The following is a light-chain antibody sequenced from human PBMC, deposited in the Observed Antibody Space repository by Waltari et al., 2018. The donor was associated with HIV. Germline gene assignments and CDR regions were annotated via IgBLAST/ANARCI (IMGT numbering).Light chain of an antibody. CDR1: SSHVGGYNY. Sequence: QSALTQPPSASGSPGQSVTIPCTGPSSHVGGYNYVSWYQQHPGKAPKLMIYEVSKRPSGVPDRFSGSKSGNTASLTVSGLQAEDEADYYCSSYAGSNWVFGGGTKLTVL. V-gene: IGLV2-8*01. CDR3: SSYAGSNWV. J-gene: IGLJ3*02. CDR2: EVS.